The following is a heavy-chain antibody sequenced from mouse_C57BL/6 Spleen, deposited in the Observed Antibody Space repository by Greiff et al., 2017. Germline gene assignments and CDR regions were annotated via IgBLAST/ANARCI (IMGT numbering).Heavy chain of an antibody. CDR2: IYPRSGNT. Sequence: VQLQQSGAELARPGASVKLSCKASGYTFTSYGISWVKQRTGQGLEWIGEIYPRSGNTYYNEKFKGKATLTADKSSSTAYMELRSLTSEDSAVYFCERYYGSSYGGYFDVWGTGTTVTVSS. CDR3: ERYYGSSYGGYFDV. D-gene: IGHD1-1*01. V-gene: IGHV1-81*01. CDR1: GYTFTSYG. J-gene: IGHJ1*03.